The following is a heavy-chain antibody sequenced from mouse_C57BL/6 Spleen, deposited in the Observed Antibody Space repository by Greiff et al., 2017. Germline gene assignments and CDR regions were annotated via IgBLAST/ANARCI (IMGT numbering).Heavy chain of an antibody. D-gene: IGHD2-4*01. CDR1: GYTFTSYW. Sequence: QVQLKQPGAELVKPGASVKMSCKASGYTFTSYWITWVKQRPGQGLEWIGDIYPGSGSTNYNEKFKSKATLTVDTSSSTAYMQLSSLTSEDSAVYYCARDDYDRISYAMDYWGQGTSVTVSS. CDR2: IYPGSGST. J-gene: IGHJ4*01. V-gene: IGHV1-55*01. CDR3: ARDDYDRISYAMDY.